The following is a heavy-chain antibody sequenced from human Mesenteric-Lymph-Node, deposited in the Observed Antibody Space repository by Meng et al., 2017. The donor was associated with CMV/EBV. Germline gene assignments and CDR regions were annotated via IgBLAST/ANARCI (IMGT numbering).Heavy chain of an antibody. CDR1: GFTFSSYD. CDR3: TKGRGSSPLPE. CDR2: IGTAGDT. D-gene: IGHD6-6*01. V-gene: IGHV3-13*01. Sequence: GESLKISCAASGFTFSSYDMHWVRQATGKGLEWVSAIGTAGDTYYPGSVKGRFTISRDNSRNTLYLQMDNLRAEDTALYYCTKGRGSSPLPEWGQGTLVTVSS. J-gene: IGHJ4*02.